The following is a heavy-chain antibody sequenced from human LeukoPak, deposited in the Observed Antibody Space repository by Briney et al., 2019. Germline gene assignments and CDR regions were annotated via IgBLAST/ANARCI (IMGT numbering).Heavy chain of an antibody. CDR1: GFTFSSYG. V-gene: IGHV3-33*01. J-gene: IGHJ6*02. Sequence: GGSLRLSCAASGFTFSSYGTHWVRQAPGKGLEWVAVIWYDGSNKYYADSVKGRFTISRDNSKNTLYLQMNSLRAEDTAVYYCARSMVRGVIIYYGMDVWGQGTTVTVSS. CDR2: IWYDGSNK. CDR3: ARSMVRGVIIYYGMDV. D-gene: IGHD3-10*01.